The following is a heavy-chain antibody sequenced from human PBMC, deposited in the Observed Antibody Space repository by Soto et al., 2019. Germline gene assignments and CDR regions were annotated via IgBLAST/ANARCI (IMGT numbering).Heavy chain of an antibody. J-gene: IGHJ6*02. Sequence: ASVKVSCKASGYTFTSYYIHGVRQAPGQGLEWMGTINPSGGSASYAQKFQGRVTMTRDTSTSTVYMELSSLRSEDTAVYYCTRDSGGQLGGMDVWGQGTTVTVSS. CDR3: TRDSGGQLGGMDV. D-gene: IGHD6-6*01. CDR1: GYTFTSYY. CDR2: INPSGGSA. V-gene: IGHV1-46*01.